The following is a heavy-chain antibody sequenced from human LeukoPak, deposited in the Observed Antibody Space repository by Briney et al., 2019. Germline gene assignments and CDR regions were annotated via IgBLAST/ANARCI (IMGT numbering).Heavy chain of an antibody. Sequence: GGSLRLSCAASGFTFSSYAMHWVRQAPGKGLEWVAVISYDGSNKYYADSVKGRFTISRDNSKNTLYLQMNSLRAEDTAVYYCARGGYGSGKEIWGQGTMVTVSS. CDR1: GFTFSSYA. D-gene: IGHD3-10*01. CDR3: ARGGYGSGKEI. J-gene: IGHJ3*02. CDR2: ISYDGSNK. V-gene: IGHV3-30*04.